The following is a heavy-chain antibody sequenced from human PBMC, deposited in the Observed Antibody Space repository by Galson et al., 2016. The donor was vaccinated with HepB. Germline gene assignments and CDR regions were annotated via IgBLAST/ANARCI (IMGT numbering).Heavy chain of an antibody. Sequence: SLRLSCAASGFTFSSYGMHWARQAPGKGLEWVAIISYDGSNKYYVDSVKGRFTISRDNSKNTLYLQMNSLRAEDTAVYYCASGDSGGYFQSIDYWGQGSLVTVSS. CDR2: ISYDGSNK. CDR1: GFTFSSYG. D-gene: IGHD1-26*01. CDR3: ASGDSGGYFQSIDY. J-gene: IGHJ4*02. V-gene: IGHV3-30*03.